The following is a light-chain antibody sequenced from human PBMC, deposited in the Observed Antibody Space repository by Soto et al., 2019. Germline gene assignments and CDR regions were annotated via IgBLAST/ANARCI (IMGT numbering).Light chain of an antibody. CDR2: GAS. CDR3: QQYGSSPPYT. Sequence: EIVLTQSPGTLSLSPGEIATLSCRASQSVSSSYLAWYQQKPGQAPRLLIYGASSRAPGIPHRSGGSGPGTDCPLPITRLEPEDFAVYYAQQYGSSPPYTFGQGTKLEIK. J-gene: IGKJ2*01. CDR1: QSVSSSY. V-gene: IGKV3-20*01.